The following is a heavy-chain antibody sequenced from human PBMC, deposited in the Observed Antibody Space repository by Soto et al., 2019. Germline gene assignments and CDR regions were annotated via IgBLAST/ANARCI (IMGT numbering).Heavy chain of an antibody. CDR1: VGSISSGGYY. D-gene: IGHD3-22*01. V-gene: IGHV4-31*11. Sequence: TLSLSCAVSVGSISSGGYYWIWIRHHPGKGLEWIGYIHYSGSTYYNPSLKSRVTISVDTSKNQFSLKLSSVTAADTAVYYCARTLEGGYYDSSGYYYKRSNWFDPWGQGTLVTVSS. CDR3: ARTLEGGYYDSSGYYYKRSNWFDP. CDR2: IHYSGST. J-gene: IGHJ5*02.